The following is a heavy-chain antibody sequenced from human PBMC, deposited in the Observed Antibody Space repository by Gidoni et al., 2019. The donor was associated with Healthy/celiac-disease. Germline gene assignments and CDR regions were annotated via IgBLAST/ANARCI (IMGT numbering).Heavy chain of an antibody. Sequence: QLKLQESGPGLVKPSQPLSLTCTVSGGSISSGGYYWSWIRQHPGKGLEWIVYIYYSGSTYYNPSLKSRVTISVDTSKNQFSLKLSSVTAADTAVYYCARQIVNVLRFLEWPRGWFDPWGQGTLVTVSS. J-gene: IGHJ5*02. V-gene: IGHV4-31*03. CDR1: GGSISSGGYY. D-gene: IGHD3-3*01. CDR3: ARQIVNVLRFLEWPRGWFDP. CDR2: IYYSGST.